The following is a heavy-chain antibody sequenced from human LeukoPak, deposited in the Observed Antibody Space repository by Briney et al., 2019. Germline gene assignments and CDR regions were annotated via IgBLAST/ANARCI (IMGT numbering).Heavy chain of an antibody. V-gene: IGHV4-59*01. D-gene: IGHD1-26*01. Sequence: GSLILSCAASGFTFSDYYMIWIRQPPGEGLEWIGYIYYSGSTNYNPSLKSRVTISVDTSKNQFSLKLSSVTAVDTAVYYCARDGPFGVGATLYFDYWGQGTLVTVSS. CDR1: GFTFSDYY. J-gene: IGHJ4*02. CDR2: IYYSGST. CDR3: ARDGPFGVGATLYFDY.